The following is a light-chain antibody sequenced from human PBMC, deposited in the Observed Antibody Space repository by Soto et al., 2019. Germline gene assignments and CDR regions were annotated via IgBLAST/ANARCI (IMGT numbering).Light chain of an antibody. Sequence: EIVLTQSPGTLSLSPGERATLSCRASQSVSSSFLAWYQQKPGQAPRLLIYGASSRPNGIPDRFSGSGSGTDFTLTISRLEAEDFAVYYCQQYGSSPSWTFGQGTKVEIK. V-gene: IGKV3-20*01. CDR2: GAS. J-gene: IGKJ1*01. CDR1: QSVSSSF. CDR3: QQYGSSPSWT.